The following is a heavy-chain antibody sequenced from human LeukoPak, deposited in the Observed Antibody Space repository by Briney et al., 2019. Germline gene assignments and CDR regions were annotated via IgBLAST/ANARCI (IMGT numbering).Heavy chain of an antibody. D-gene: IGHD3-9*01. V-gene: IGHV3-74*01. Sequence: GGSLRLSCAASGFTFSNYWMHWVRQAPGKGLVWVSRIKGDGSHTIYADSEKGRFTISRDNAKNTLYLQMKSLRAEDTAVYYCVRDWDHFDFDSWGQGTLVTVSS. CDR1: GFTFSNYW. CDR2: IKGDGSHT. J-gene: IGHJ5*01. CDR3: VRDWDHFDFDS.